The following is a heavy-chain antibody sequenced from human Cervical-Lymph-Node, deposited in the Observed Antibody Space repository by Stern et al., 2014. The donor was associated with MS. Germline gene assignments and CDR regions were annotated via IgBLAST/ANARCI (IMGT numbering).Heavy chain of an antibody. D-gene: IGHD5-24*01. CDR1: GFTFTSFD. J-gene: IGHJ4*02. CDR3: ARNNYGDYSDY. Sequence: QLVQSGGGVVQPGRSLRLSCAASGFTFTSFDIHWVRQAPGKGLEWVAVISNDGGTRYYADAVKGRFTISRDNSNNTLHLQMNSLRGEDTAVYYCARNNYGDYSDYWGQGTLVTVSS. CDR2: ISNDGGTR. V-gene: IGHV3-30-3*01.